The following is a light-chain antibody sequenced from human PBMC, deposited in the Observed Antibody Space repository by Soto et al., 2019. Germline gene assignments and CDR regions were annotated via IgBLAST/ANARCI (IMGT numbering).Light chain of an antibody. CDR2: RAS. J-gene: IGKJ2*01. CDR3: QQYGIFLT. V-gene: IGKV1-5*03. Sequence: DIQMTQSPSTLSASVGDRVTITCRASQSIDTALAWYQQKTGKAPNLLIYRASNLESGVPSRFSGSGSGTEFTLAISSLQPDDFATYYCQQYGIFLTFGQGTKVDIK. CDR1: QSIDTA.